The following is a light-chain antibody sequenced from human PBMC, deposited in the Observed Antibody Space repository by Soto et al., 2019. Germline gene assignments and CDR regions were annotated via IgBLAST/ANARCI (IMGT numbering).Light chain of an antibody. J-gene: IGLJ1*01. Sequence: QSVLTHPPSVSGAPGQRVTISCTGSSSNIGAGYDVHWYQQLPGTAPKLLIYGNSNRPSGVPDRFSGSKSVTSASLAITGLQAEDEADYYFQSYDSSLCVYVFGTGSKLTVL. V-gene: IGLV1-40*01. CDR2: GNS. CDR1: SSNIGAGYD. CDR3: QSYDSSLCVYV.